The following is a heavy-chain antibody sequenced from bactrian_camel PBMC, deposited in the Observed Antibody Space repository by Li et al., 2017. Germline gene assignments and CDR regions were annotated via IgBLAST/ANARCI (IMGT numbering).Heavy chain of an antibody. D-gene: IGHD5*01. V-gene: IGHV3S40*01. CDR1: EFNSRGDC. J-gene: IGHJ6*01. CDR3: AADLFRVTACGAGYVPDFPY. Sequence: VQLVESGGGSVQAGGSLTLSCAASEFNSRGDCMGWFRQVPGKAREAVASIYPGADGRSTTTYADSVKGRFTVSLDSGKNTVYLQMSSLKPEDTAMYYCAADLFRVTACGAGYVPDFPYRGQGTQVTVS. CDR2: IYPGADGRSTT.